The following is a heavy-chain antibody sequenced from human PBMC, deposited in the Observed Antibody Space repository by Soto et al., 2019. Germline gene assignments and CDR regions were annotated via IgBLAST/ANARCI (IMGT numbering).Heavy chain of an antibody. CDR2: INHSGST. Sequence: SETLSLTCAVYGGSFSGYYWSWIRQPPGKGLEWIGEINHSGSTNYNPSLKSRVTISVDTSKNQFSLKLSSVTAADTAVYYCARGSIAARPIDYWGQGTLVTVSS. J-gene: IGHJ4*02. CDR3: ARGSIAARPIDY. V-gene: IGHV4-34*01. CDR1: GGSFSGYY. D-gene: IGHD6-6*01.